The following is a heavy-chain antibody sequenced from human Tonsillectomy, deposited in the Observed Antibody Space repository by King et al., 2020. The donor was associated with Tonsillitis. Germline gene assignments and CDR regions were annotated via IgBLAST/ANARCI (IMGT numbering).Heavy chain of an antibody. D-gene: IGHD2-8*01. CDR3: ARVSKFRYCINGVCDDGNDCDY. Sequence: QLQESGPGLVRPSQTLSLTCTVSGGSISSGGYYWSWIRQHPGKGLEWIGYISYSGSSYYNPSLKSLVSMSVDTSKNQFSLKLSSVTAADTAVYYCARVSKFRYCINGVCDDGNDCDYWGQGTLVTVSS. CDR2: ISYSGSS. CDR1: GGSISSGGYY. J-gene: IGHJ4*02. V-gene: IGHV4-31*01.